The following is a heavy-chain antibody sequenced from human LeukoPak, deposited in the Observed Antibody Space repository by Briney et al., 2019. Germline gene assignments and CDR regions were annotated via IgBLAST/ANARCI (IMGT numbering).Heavy chain of an antibody. Sequence: PGGSLRLSCAASGFTFDVYAMHWVRQAPGKGLEWVSGISWNSGSIGYADSVKGRFTISRDNAKNTLCLQMNSLRAEDTAVYYCARDLVAEGDAFDIWGQGTMVTVSS. CDR3: ARDLVAEGDAFDI. CDR1: GFTFDVYA. CDR2: ISWNSGSI. J-gene: IGHJ3*02. D-gene: IGHD3-9*01. V-gene: IGHV3-9*01.